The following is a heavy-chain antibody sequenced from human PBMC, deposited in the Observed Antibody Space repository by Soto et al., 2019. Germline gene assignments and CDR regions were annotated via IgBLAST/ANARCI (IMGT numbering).Heavy chain of an antibody. Sequence: PGGSLRLSCAASGFTFSSYSMNRVRQAPGKGLDWVFSISIASISIYYADSVKGRFTISRDNAKNSLYLQMNSLGAEVTAVYYCARARGSATGYDDYWGQGTLVTVSS. CDR3: ARARGSATGYDDY. V-gene: IGHV3-21*01. CDR2: ISIASISI. D-gene: IGHD2-15*01. J-gene: IGHJ4*02. CDR1: GFTFSSYS.